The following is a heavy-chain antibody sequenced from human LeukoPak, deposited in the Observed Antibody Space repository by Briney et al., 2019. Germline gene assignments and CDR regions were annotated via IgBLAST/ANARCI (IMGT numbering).Heavy chain of an antibody. D-gene: IGHD2-15*01. CDR2: IGTAGDT. V-gene: IGHV3-13*01. J-gene: IGHJ4*02. CDR1: GFTFSRYD. Sequence: GGSLRLSCAASGFTFSRYDMHWVRQPTGKSLELVSAIGTAGDTYYIGSVKGRFTISRENAKNSLYLQMDSLRAGDTAVYYCARVRRYCTSTGCSSEYDYWGQGTLVTVSS. CDR3: ARVRRYCTSTGCSSEYDY.